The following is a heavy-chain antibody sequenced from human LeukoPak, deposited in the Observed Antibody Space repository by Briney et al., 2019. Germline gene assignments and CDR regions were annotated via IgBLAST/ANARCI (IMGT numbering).Heavy chain of an antibody. CDR2: ISTDGSYK. J-gene: IGHJ2*01. CDR3: ARSLIPGRWYFDL. D-gene: IGHD3-16*01. V-gene: IGHV3-30*04. Sequence: GGSLRLSCAVSGFTFSSFPFHWVRQVPGKGLEWVAAISTDGSYKYHGDSVKGRFTISRDNPMNTLYLQMNGLRPDDTAVYYCARSLIPGRWYFDLWGRGTLVTVSS. CDR1: GFTFSSFP.